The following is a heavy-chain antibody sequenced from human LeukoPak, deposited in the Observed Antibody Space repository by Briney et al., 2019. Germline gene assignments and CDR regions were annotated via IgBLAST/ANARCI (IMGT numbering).Heavy chain of an antibody. CDR2: ISSSGSTI. CDR1: GFTFSSYE. CDR3: AELGITMIGGV. V-gene: IGHV3-48*03. Sequence: HPGGSLRLSCAASGFTFSSYEMNWVRQAPGKGLEWVSYISSSGSTIYYADSVKGRFTISRNNAKNSLYLQMNSLRAEDTAVYYCAELGITMIGGVWGKGTTVTISS. J-gene: IGHJ6*04. D-gene: IGHD3-10*02.